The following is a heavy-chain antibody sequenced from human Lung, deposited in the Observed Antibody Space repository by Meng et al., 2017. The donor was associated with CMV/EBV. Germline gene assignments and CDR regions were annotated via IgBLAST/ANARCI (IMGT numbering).Heavy chain of an antibody. J-gene: IGHJ5*02. V-gene: IGHV1-8*01. D-gene: IGHD3-10*01. Sequence: YLFTRYDIHWLRQATGQGLEWMGWMNPNSGQTGYAKKFQGRVSFTRNTSMRTAYMELSSLRSEDTAVYFCARTQSYYGSGTYNWFDPWGQGTLVTVSS. CDR1: YLFTRYD. CDR3: ARTQSYYGSGTYNWFDP. CDR2: MNPNSGQT.